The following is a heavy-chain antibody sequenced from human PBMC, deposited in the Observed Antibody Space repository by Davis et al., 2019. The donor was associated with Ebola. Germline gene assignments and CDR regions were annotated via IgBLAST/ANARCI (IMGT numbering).Heavy chain of an antibody. Sequence: GESLKISCAASGYTFTGYYMHWVRQAPGQGLEWMGWINPNSGGTNYAQKFQGRVTMTRDTSISTAYMELSRLRSDDTAVYYCARGDSSSWYWGQGTLVTVSS. D-gene: IGHD6-13*01. CDR3: ARGDSSSWY. J-gene: IGHJ4*02. CDR2: INPNSGGT. V-gene: IGHV1-2*02. CDR1: GYTFTGYY.